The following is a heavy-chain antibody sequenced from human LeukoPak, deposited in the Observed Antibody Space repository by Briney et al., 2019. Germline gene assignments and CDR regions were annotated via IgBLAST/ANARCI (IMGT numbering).Heavy chain of an antibody. CDR3: ARGRTFGVVLVHNTQYYFDY. J-gene: IGHJ4*02. V-gene: IGHV4-34*01. Sequence: PSETLSLTCAVYGGSFSGYYWSWIRQPPGKGLEWIGGINHSGSTNYNPSLKSRVTISVDTSKNQFSLKLSSVTAADTAVYYCARGRTFGVVLVHNTQYYFDYWGQGTLVTVPS. D-gene: IGHD3-3*01. CDR1: GGSFSGYY. CDR2: INHSGST.